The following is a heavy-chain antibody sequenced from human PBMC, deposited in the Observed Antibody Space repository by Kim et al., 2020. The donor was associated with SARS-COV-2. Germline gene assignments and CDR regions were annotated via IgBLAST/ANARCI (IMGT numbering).Heavy chain of an antibody. CDR1: GSTFSTYA. CDR3: AKLKTSSCYSAMDV. CDR2: FSGNAGTT. D-gene: IGHD2-2*02. J-gene: IGHJ6*02. Sequence: GGSLRFSCAASGSTFSTYAMTWVRQAPGKGLEWVSGFSGNAGTTYYADSVKGRFSISRDDSKNTLYLQMNSLRAEDTAVYYCAKLKTSSCYSAMDVWGQGTPVPVSS. V-gene: IGHV3-23*01.